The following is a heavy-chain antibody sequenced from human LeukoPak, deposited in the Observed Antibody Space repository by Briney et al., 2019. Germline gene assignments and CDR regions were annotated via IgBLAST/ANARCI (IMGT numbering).Heavy chain of an antibody. Sequence: GGSLRLSCAASGFTFSSYAMSWVRQGPGKGLQRVSAISGSGGSTYYADSVKGRFTISRDNSKNTLYLQMNSLRAEDTAVYYCAKDGVYYYDSSGYYYPDYWGQGTLVTVSS. J-gene: IGHJ4*02. V-gene: IGHV3-23*01. CDR2: ISGSGGST. CDR3: AKDGVYYYDSSGYYYPDY. D-gene: IGHD3-22*01. CDR1: GFTFSSYA.